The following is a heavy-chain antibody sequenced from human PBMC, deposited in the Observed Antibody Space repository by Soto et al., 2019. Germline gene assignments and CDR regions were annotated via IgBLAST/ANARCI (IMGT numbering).Heavy chain of an antibody. D-gene: IGHD3-10*01. J-gene: IGHJ5*02. CDR1: GFTFSDYY. CDR3: ARGSVLWFGDTGDWFDP. Sequence: PGGSLRLSCAASGFTFSDYYMSWIRQAPGKGLEWVSYISSSSSYTNYADSVKGRFTISRDNAKNSLYLKMNSLRAEDTAVYYCARGSVLWFGDTGDWFDPWGQGTLVTVSS. CDR2: ISSSSSYT. V-gene: IGHV3-11*05.